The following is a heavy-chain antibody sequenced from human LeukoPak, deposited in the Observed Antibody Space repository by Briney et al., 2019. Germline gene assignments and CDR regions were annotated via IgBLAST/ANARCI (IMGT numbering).Heavy chain of an antibody. Sequence: PGRSLRLSCAASGFTFSSYAMHWVRQAPGKGLEWVAVTSYDGSNKYYADSVKGRFTISRDNSKNTLYLQMISLRPEDTAVYYCARDDWAASGPYLTHWGQGTLVTVSS. CDR1: GFTFSSYA. CDR2: TSYDGSNK. J-gene: IGHJ4*02. D-gene: IGHD3-9*01. CDR3: ARDDWAASGPYLTH. V-gene: IGHV3-30-3*01.